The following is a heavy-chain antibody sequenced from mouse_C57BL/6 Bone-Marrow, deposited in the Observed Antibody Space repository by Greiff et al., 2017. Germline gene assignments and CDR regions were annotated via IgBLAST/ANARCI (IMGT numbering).Heavy chain of an antibody. Sequence: VQLQQSGAELVRPGASVKLSCTASGFNIKDDYMHWVKQRPEQGLEWIGWIDPENGDTEYASKFQGKATITADTSSNTAYLQLSSLTSEDSAVYYWTGYGNCYYWGQGTTLTVSS. CDR1: GFNIKDDY. D-gene: IGHD2-10*02. CDR2: IDPENGDT. J-gene: IGHJ2*01. CDR3: TGYGNCYY. V-gene: IGHV14-4*01.